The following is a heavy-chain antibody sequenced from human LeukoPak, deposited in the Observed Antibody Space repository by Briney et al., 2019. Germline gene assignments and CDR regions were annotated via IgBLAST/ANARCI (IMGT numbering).Heavy chain of an antibody. CDR1: GFTLSSYG. D-gene: IGHD3-10*01. Sequence: GGSLRLSCAASGFTLSSYGMHWVRQAPGKGLEWVAVISYDGSRKHYGHSVQGRFSISRDNYKNTLYLQMNSLRAEDTAVYYCVKDRLGEAYGMDVWGEGTTVTVSS. CDR3: VKDRLGEAYGMDV. J-gene: IGHJ6*04. V-gene: IGHV3-30*18. CDR2: ISYDGSRK.